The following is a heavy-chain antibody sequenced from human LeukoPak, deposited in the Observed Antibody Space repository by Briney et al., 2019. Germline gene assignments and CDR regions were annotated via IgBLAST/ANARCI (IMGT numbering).Heavy chain of an antibody. D-gene: IGHD6-19*01. CDR1: GYTFTSYD. J-gene: IGHJ6*02. V-gene: IGHV1-8*01. CDR2: MNPNSGNT. Sequence: ASVKVSCKASGYTFTSYDINWVRQATGQGLEWMGWMNPNSGNTGYAQKFQGRVTMTRNTSISTAYMELSSLRSEDTAVYYCATQYSCGWYYNYYYGMDVWGQGTTVTVSS. CDR3: ATQYSCGWYYNYYYGMDV.